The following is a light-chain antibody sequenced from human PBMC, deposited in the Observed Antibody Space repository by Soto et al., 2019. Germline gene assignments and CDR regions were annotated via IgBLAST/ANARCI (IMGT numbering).Light chain of an antibody. CDR2: DAS. CDR1: QSVSRK. V-gene: IGKV3-11*01. CDR3: QQHSNF. Sequence: DIVLTQSPATLSLSPGERATLSCRASQSVSRKIAWYQQIPGQAPGLLIYDASNRATGIPARFSGSGSGTDFTLTISSLEPEDFAIYYCQQHSNFFGPGTKVDIK. J-gene: IGKJ3*01.